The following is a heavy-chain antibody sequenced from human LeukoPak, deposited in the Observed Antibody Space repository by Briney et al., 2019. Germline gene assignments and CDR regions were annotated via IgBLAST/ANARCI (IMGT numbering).Heavy chain of an antibody. J-gene: IGHJ4*02. D-gene: IGHD6-6*01. CDR3: AKDRRIAARLFDY. V-gene: IGHV3-23*01. CDR2: ISGSGGST. Sequence: PGGSLRLSCATSGFTFSSYAMSWVRQAPGKGLEWVSAISGSGGSTYYADSVKGRFTISRDNSKNTLYLQMNSLRAEGTAVYYCAKDRRIAARLFDYWGQGTLVTVSS. CDR1: GFTFSSYA.